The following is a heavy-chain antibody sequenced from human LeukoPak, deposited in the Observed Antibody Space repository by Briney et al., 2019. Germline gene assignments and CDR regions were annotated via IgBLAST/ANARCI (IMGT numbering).Heavy chain of an antibody. Sequence: GGSLGLSCAASGFTFSSCSMSWARQAAGRWLGWVSSISINRRYIYYADSVKGRFTISRNNAQTSIYLQMNSLRAEDTAVYYCARDLRFLEWLLGAFDIWGQGTMVTVSS. J-gene: IGHJ3*02. CDR3: ARDLRFLEWLLGAFDI. V-gene: IGHV3-21*01. D-gene: IGHD3-3*01. CDR2: ISINRRYI. CDR1: GFTFSSCS.